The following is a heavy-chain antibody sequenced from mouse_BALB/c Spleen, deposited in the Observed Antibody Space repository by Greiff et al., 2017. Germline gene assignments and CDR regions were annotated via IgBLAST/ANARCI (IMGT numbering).Heavy chain of an antibody. CDR3: AGKGTGTGAWFAY. CDR1: GYTFTDYA. D-gene: IGHD4-1*01. V-gene: IGHV1-67*01. Sequence: QVQLQQSGPEVVRPGVSVKISCKGSGYTFTDYAMHWVKQSHAKSLEWIGVISTYNGNTNYNQKFKGKATLTSDKSSSTAYMELSSLTSEDSAVYYCAGKGTGTGAWFAYWGQGTLVTVSA. CDR2: ISTYNGNT. J-gene: IGHJ3*01.